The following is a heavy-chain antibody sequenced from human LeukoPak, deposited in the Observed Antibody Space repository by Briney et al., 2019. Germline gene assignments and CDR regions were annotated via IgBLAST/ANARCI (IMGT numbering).Heavy chain of an antibody. V-gene: IGHV1-2*02. Sequence: EASVKVSCKASGYTFTGYYMHWVRQAPGQGLEWMGWINPNSGGTNYAQKFQGRVTMTRDTSISTAYMELSRLRSDDTAVYYCARAKWELLEAFDIWGQGTMVTVSS. D-gene: IGHD1-26*01. J-gene: IGHJ3*02. CDR1: GYTFTGYY. CDR3: ARAKWELLEAFDI. CDR2: INPNSGGT.